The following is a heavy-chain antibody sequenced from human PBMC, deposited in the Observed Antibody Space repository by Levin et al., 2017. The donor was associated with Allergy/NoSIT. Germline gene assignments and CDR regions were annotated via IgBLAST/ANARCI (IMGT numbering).Heavy chain of an antibody. J-gene: IGHJ4*02. CDR3: ARVFGVLAVAGPIDY. CDR2: ISYDGSNK. CDR1: GFTFSSYA. V-gene: IGHV3-30-3*01. D-gene: IGHD6-19*01. Sequence: AGGSLRLSCAASGFTFSSYAMHWVRQAPGKGLEWVAVISYDGSNKYYADSVKGRFTISRDNSKNTLYLQMNSLRAEDTAVYYCARVFGVLAVAGPIDYWGQGTLVTVSS.